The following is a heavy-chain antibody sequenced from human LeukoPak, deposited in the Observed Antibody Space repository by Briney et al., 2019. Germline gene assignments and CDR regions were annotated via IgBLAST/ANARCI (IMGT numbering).Heavy chain of an antibody. CDR3: VSSSYGDYVFDY. CDR1: GGSISSGGYS. D-gene: IGHD4-17*01. V-gene: IGHV4-30-2*01. CDR2: IYHSGST. J-gene: IGHJ4*02. Sequence: SQTLSLTCAVSGGSISSGGYSWSWIRQPPGKGLEWIGYIYHSGSTYYNPSLKSRVTISVDRSKNQFSLKLSSVTAADTAVYYCVSSSYGDYVFDYWGQGTLVTVSS.